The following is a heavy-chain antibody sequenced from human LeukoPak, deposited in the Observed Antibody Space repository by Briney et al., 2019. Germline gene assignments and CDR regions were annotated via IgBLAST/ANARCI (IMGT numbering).Heavy chain of an antibody. CDR3: ATAVWFRDAFDI. CDR2: ISGSGGST. V-gene: IGHV3-23*01. J-gene: IGHJ3*02. D-gene: IGHD2-21*01. Sequence: GGSLRLSCAASGFTFSSYAMSWVRQAPGKGLEWVSAISGSGGSTYYADSVKGRFTISRDNSKNTLYLQMNSLRAEDTAVYYCATAVWFRDAFDIWGQGTMVTVSS. CDR1: GFTFSSYA.